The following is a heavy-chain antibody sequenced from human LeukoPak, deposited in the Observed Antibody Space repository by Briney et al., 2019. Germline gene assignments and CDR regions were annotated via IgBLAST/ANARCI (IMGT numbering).Heavy chain of an antibody. CDR3: ARHTDPTHPHYDFWSGYHTHYYYYGMDV. J-gene: IGHJ6*02. V-gene: IGHV4-59*08. CDR1: GGSISSYY. CDR2: IYYSGST. D-gene: IGHD3-3*01. Sequence: PSETLSLTCTVSGGSISSYYWSWIRQPPGKGLEWIGYIYYSGSTNYNPSLKSRVTISVDTSKNQFSLKLSSVTAADTAVYYCARHTDPTHPHYDFWSGYHTHYYYYGMDVWGQGTTVTVSS.